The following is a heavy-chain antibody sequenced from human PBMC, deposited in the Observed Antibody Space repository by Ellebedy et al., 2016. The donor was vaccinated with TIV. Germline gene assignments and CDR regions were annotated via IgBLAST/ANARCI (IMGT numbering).Heavy chain of an antibody. CDR3: ARGPYYYDSSGYYKDYYYYGMDV. D-gene: IGHD3-22*01. Sequence: SETLSLTCAVSGGSISSGGYSWSWIRQPPGKGLEWIGYIHHSGSTYYNPSLKSRVTISVDGSKNQFSLKLSSVTAADTAVYYCARGPYYYDSSGYYKDYYYYGMDVWGQGTTVTVSS. V-gene: IGHV4-30-2*01. CDR1: GGSISSGGYS. CDR2: IHHSGST. J-gene: IGHJ6*02.